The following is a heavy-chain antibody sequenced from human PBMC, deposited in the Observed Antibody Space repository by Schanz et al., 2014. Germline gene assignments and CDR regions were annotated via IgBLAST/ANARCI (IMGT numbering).Heavy chain of an antibody. J-gene: IGHJ4*01. CDR2: IHHNGST. V-gene: IGHV4-34*01. CDR3: ARGEWSTSQFDY. D-gene: IGHD2-2*01. Sequence: QVQLQQWGAGLLKPSETLSLTCAVYGGSFSGYYWTWIRQPPGKGLEWIGEIHHNGSTNYNPSLKGRVTISRDTSKNQFSLKLSSVTAADTAVYYCARGEWSTSQFDYWGHGTLVTVSS. CDR1: GGSFSGYY.